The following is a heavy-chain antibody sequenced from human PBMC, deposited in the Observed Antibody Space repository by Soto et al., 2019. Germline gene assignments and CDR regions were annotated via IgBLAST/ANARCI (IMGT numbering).Heavy chain of an antibody. CDR1: GGSISSSNW. D-gene: IGHD3-3*01. V-gene: IGHV4-4*02. Sequence: QVQLQESGPGLVKPSGTLSLTCAVSGGSISSSNWWSWVRQPPGKGLEWIGEIYHSGSTNYNPSLKSRVTISVDKSKNQFSLKLSSVTAADTAVYYCAREFLSIPFGVYYYGMDVWGQGTTVTVSS. J-gene: IGHJ6*02. CDR2: IYHSGST. CDR3: AREFLSIPFGVYYYGMDV.